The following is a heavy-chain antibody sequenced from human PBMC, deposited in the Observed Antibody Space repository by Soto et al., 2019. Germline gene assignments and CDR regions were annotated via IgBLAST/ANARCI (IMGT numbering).Heavy chain of an antibody. D-gene: IGHD4-17*01. CDR3: ASGFYGDFVGTSHFDL. Sequence: SETLSLTCTVSNGSVSSGDKYWSWLRQSPGKGLEWIGYINNGGTAYYNPYLKSRVIISIATSQNRFLLKVTSVTATDTAVYFCASGFYGDFVGTSHFDLWGPGTQVTVSS. CDR2: INNGGTA. J-gene: IGHJ4*02. CDR1: NGSVSSGDKY. V-gene: IGHV4-30-4*01.